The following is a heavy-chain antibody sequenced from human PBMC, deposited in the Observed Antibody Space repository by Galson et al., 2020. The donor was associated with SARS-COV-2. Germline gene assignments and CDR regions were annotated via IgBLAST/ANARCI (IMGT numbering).Heavy chain of an antibody. CDR1: GFTFEKHA. CDR3: ARDGQLSSGWAFDY. CDR2: KFHDGSNK. V-gene: IGHV3-33*01. J-gene: IGHJ4*02. Sequence: GESLKISCAASGFTFEKHAMHWVRQAPGKGPEWVTQKFHDGSNKYYLDSVKGRFTISRDNSENTVSLQMDNLRAEDTAVYFCARDGQLSSGWAFDYWGQGTLVTVSS. D-gene: IGHD6-19*01.